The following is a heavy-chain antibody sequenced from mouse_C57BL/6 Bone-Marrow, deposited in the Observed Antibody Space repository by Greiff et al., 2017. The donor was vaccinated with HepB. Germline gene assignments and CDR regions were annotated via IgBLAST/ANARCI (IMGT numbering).Heavy chain of an antibody. J-gene: IGHJ2*01. V-gene: IGHV3-6*01. CDR2: ISYDGSN. CDR3: ARETTDYFDY. Sequence: EVHLVESGPGLVKPSQSLSLTCSVTGYSITSGYYWNWIRQFPGNKLEWMGYISYDGSNNYNPSLKNRISITRDTSKNQFFLKLNSVTTEDTATYYCARETTDYFDYWGQGTTLTVSS. D-gene: IGHD5-5*01. CDR1: GYSITSGYY.